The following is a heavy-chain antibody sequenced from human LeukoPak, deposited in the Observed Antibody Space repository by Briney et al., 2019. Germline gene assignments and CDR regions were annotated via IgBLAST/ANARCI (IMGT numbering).Heavy chain of an antibody. V-gene: IGHV3-30*04. J-gene: IGHJ3*02. Sequence: PGGSLRLSCAASGFTFSSYAMHWVRQAPGKGLEWVAVISYDGSNKYYADSVKGRFTISRDNSKNTLYLQMNSLRAEDTAVYYCARASQRRLLWFGELLSDAFDIWGQGTMVTVSS. CDR2: ISYDGSNK. CDR3: ARASQRRLLWFGELLSDAFDI. D-gene: IGHD3-10*01. CDR1: GFTFSSYA.